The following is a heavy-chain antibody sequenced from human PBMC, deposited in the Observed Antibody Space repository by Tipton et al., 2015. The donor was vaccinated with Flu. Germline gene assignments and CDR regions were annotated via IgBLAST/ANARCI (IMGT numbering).Heavy chain of an antibody. J-gene: IGHJ6*02. CDR2: INHSGST. V-gene: IGHV4-34*01. D-gene: IGHD1-26*01. Sequence: LRLSCAVYGGSFSGYYWSWIRQPPGKGLEWIGEINHSGSTNYNPSLKSRVTISVDTSKNQFSLKLSSVTAADTAVYYCARLSGSSYYYGMDVWGQETTVTVSS. CDR1: GGSFSGYY. CDR3: ARLSGSSYYYGMDV.